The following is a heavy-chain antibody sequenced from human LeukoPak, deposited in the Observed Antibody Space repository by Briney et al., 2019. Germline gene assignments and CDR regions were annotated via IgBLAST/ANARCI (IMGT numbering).Heavy chain of an antibody. Sequence: SETLSLTCTVSGGSIATISYYWGWIRQPPGKGLEWIGRIYTSGSTNYNPSLKSRVTMSVDTSKNQFSLKLSSVTAADTAVYYCARDNYWRCTNGVCPYYFDYWGQGTLVTVSS. J-gene: IGHJ4*02. CDR3: ARDNYWRCTNGVCPYYFDY. V-gene: IGHV4-39*07. CDR2: IYTSGST. D-gene: IGHD2-8*01. CDR1: GGSIATISYY.